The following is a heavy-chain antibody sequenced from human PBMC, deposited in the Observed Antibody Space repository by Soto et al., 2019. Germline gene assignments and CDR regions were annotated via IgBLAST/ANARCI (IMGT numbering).Heavy chain of an antibody. CDR1: GFTFSDYY. V-gene: IGHV3-11*01. CDR2: ISSSGSTI. D-gene: IGHD3-3*01. J-gene: IGHJ6*03. CDR3: ARGLTIFGVVNDYYYMDV. Sequence: PGGSLRLSCAASGFTFSDYYMSWIRQAPGKGLEWVSYISSSGSTIYYADSVKGRFTISRDNAKNSLYLQMNSLRAEDTAVYYCARGLTIFGVVNDYYYMDVWGKGTTVTVSS.